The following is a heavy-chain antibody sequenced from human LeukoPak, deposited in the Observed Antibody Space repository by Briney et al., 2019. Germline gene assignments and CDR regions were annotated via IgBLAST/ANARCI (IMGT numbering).Heavy chain of an antibody. D-gene: IGHD1-7*01. J-gene: IGHJ5*02. CDR3: ARGAWNYWPNWFDP. V-gene: IGHV4-34*01. CDR1: GGSFSGYF. CDR2: INHSGST. Sequence: SETLSLTRAVYGGSFSGYFWTWIRQPPGKGLEWIGEINHSGSTNYNPSLKSRVTISVDTSKNQFSLKLSSVTAADTAVYYCARGAWNYWPNWFDPWGQGTLVTVSS.